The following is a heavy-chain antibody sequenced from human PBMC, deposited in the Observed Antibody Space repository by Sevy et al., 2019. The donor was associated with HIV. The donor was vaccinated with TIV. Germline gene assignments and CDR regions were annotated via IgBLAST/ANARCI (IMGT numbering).Heavy chain of an antibody. J-gene: IGHJ5*02. CDR1: GYTFTSYG. CDR3: ARDIVDPKIVVVPAASNWFDP. V-gene: IGHV1-18*01. CDR2: IGAYNGNT. Sequence: ASVKVSCKASGYTFTSYGISWVRQAPGQGLEWMGWIGAYNGNTNYAQKLQGRVTMTTDTSTSTAYMELRSLRSDDTAVYYCARDIVDPKIVVVPAASNWFDPWGQGTLVTVSS. D-gene: IGHD2-2*01.